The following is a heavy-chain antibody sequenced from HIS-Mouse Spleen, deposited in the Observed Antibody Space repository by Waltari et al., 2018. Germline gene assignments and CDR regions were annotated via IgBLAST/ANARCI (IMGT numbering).Heavy chain of an antibody. Sequence: QVQLVQSGAEVKKPGASVKVSCKASGYTLTGYYMHWVRQAPGQGLEWMGWINPNSGGTNYAQKFQGRVTMTRDTSISTAYMELSRLRSDDTAVYYCARDGDVVVPAASNWFDPWGQGTLVTVSS. CDR3: ARDGDVVVPAASNWFDP. D-gene: IGHD2-2*01. CDR2: INPNSGGT. CDR1: GYTLTGYY. J-gene: IGHJ5*02. V-gene: IGHV1-2*02.